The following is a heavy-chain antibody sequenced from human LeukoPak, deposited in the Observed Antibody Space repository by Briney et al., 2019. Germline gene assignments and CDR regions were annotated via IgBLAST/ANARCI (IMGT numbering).Heavy chain of an antibody. D-gene: IGHD3-22*01. CDR3: AREGYDSSGYYPSGAAFDI. V-gene: IGHV3-53*01. J-gene: IGHJ3*02. CDR2: IYSAGST. CDR1: GFTVSSNS. Sequence: PGGSLRLSCTVSGFTVSSNSMSWVRQAPGKGVEWVSFIYSAGSTHYSDSVKGRFTISIDNSKNTLYLQMNSLRAEDTAVYYCAREGYDSSGYYPSGAAFDIWGQGTMVTVSS.